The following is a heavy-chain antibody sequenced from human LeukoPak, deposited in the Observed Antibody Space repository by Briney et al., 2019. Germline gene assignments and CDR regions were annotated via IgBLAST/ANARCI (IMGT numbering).Heavy chain of an antibody. D-gene: IGHD4-11*01. CDR1: GGSISSGGTYY. CDR2: IYTSGST. V-gene: IGHV4-61*02. Sequence: SQTLSLTCTVSGGSISSGGTYYWSWIRQPAGKGLEWIGRIYTSGSTNYNPSLKSRVTISVDTSKNQFSLKLSSVTAADTAEYYCARTYSNYGGSYYYYYMDVWGKGTTVTVSS. J-gene: IGHJ6*03. CDR3: ARTYSNYGGSYYYYYMDV.